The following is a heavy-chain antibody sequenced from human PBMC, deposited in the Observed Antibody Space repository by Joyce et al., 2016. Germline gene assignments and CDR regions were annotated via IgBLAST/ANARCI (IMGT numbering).Heavy chain of an antibody. V-gene: IGHV4-61*02. CDR3: AREAVYKTYYYGMDV. J-gene: IGHJ6*02. D-gene: IGHD1-14*01. Sequence: QVQLQESGPGLVKPSQTLSLICTVSGGSINNNNYYWSWIRQPAGKGLEWIGRIHGSGSTTYTPCLKSRVTISIDTPKKQISLKVTSVTAADTAVYYCAREAVYKTYYYGMDVWGQGTTVTVSS. CDR1: GGSINNNNYY. CDR2: IHGSGST.